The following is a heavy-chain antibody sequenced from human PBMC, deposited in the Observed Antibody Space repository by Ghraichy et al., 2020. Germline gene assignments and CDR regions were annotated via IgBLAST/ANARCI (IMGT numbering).Heavy chain of an antibody. Sequence: GSLRLSCAASGFTFNNYAMSWVRQAPGKGLEWVSTVSGSGGSTYYADSVKGRFTISRDNSKNTLYLQMNSLRAEDTAVYYCAKGRTYGSGSADDSWGQGTLVTVSS. J-gene: IGHJ4*02. CDR2: VSGSGGST. V-gene: IGHV3-23*01. D-gene: IGHD3-10*01. CDR3: AKGRTYGSGSADDS. CDR1: GFTFNNYA.